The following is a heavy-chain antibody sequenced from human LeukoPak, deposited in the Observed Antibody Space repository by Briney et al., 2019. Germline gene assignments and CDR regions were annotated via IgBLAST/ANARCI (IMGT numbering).Heavy chain of an antibody. D-gene: IGHD4-17*01. J-gene: IGHJ3*02. CDR3: TRDPNGDYVGAFDM. V-gene: IGHV3-23*01. CDR1: AITFNTYD. CDR2: TRGSGGGT. Sequence: RGKLRCYSAGYAITFNTYDMTWHRQAPGKGLEWVSSTRGSGGGTDYPDSVQGRFTISRDNSRDTLFLQMNSLRAEDTALYYCTRDPNGDYVGAFDMWGPGTMVTVSS.